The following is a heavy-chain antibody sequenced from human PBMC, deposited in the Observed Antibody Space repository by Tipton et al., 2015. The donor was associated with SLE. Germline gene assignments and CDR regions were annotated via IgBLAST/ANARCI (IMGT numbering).Heavy chain of an antibody. CDR1: GGSISSHY. V-gene: IGHV4-4*08. J-gene: IGHJ3*02. D-gene: IGHD1-26*01. Sequence: TLSLTCTVSGGSISSHYWSWIRQPPGKGLEWIGYIYTSGSTNYNPSLKSRVTMSVDTSKNQFSLKLTSVTAADTAVYFCARPIVGVAAFHIWGPGTMVTVSS. CDR3: ARPIVGVAAFHI. CDR2: IYTSGST.